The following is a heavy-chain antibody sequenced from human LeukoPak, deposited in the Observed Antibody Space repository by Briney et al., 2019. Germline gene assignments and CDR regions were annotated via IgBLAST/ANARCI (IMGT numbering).Heavy chain of an antibody. Sequence: GGSLRLSCVASGFTFSGFCMTCVRRPPRKGLEWEATTNQDGSERFYVDSVKGRFTISRDDAKNSLYLEMTSLRAEDTSVYYCAKCTSGSCYSPLDYWGQGTLVTVSS. V-gene: IGHV3-7*01. J-gene: IGHJ4*02. CDR1: GFTFSGFC. CDR2: TNQDGSER. CDR3: AKCTSGSCYSPLDY. D-gene: IGHD2-15*01.